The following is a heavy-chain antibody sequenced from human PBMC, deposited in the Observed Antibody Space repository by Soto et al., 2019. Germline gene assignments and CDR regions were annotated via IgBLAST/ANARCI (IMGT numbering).Heavy chain of an antibody. CDR2: ISGSGGST. CDR3: AKGGTVVASTFDY. V-gene: IGHV3-23*01. D-gene: IGHD2-2*01. Sequence: EVQMLESGGGLVQPGGSLRLSCAASGLTFSNYAMSWVRQAPGKGLEWVSTISGSGGSTFSADSVKGRFTISRDNPKNTLYLQMNNLRAEDTAVYYCAKGGTVVASTFDYWGQGTLVTVSS. J-gene: IGHJ4*02. CDR1: GLTFSNYA.